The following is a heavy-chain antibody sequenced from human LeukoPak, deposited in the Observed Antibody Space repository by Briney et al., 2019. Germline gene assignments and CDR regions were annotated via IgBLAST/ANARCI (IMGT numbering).Heavy chain of an antibody. V-gene: IGHV1-8*01. J-gene: IGHJ6*02. CDR2: MNPNSGNT. Sequence: GASVKVSCKASGYTFTSYDINWVRQATGQGLEWMGWMNPNSGNTGYAQKFQGRVTMTRNTSISTAYMELSSVTSEDTAVYYCTRAHSGYHYYYGMDVWGQGTTVTVSS. CDR3: TRAHSGYHYYYGMDV. D-gene: IGHD5-12*01. CDR1: GYTFTSYD.